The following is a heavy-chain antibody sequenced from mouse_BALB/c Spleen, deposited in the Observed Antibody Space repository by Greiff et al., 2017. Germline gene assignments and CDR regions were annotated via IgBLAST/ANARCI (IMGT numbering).Heavy chain of an antibody. V-gene: IGHV1-14*01. CDR1: GYTFTSYV. CDR3: ARSPDYFDY. Sequence: VHVKQSGPELVKPGASVKMSCKASGYTFTSYVMHWVKQKPGQGLEWIGYINPYNDGTKYNEKFKGKATLTSDKSSSTAYMELSSLTSEDSAVYYCARSPDYFDYWGQGTTLTVSS. CDR2: INPYNDGT. J-gene: IGHJ2*01.